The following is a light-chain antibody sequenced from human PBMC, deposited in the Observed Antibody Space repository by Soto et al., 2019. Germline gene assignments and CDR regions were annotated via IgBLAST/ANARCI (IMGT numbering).Light chain of an antibody. V-gene: IGKV1-9*01. J-gene: IGKJ4*01. CDR2: GAS. CDR3: QQLNTYPA. CDR1: KGIGSY. Sequence: DLPLTQSPSFLSASVGDRVTITCRASKGIGSYLGWYQKTPGKALKLLIYGASTLHSGVPSRFSGSGSGTEFTLTVSSLQPEDVATYYCQQLNTYPAFGGGTKVEI.